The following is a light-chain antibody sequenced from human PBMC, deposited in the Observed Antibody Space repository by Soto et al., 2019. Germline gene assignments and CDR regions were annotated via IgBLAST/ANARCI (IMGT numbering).Light chain of an antibody. CDR1: SSDVGGYNR. J-gene: IGLJ1*01. CDR3: CSFTTSSTYV. CDR2: EVS. Sequence: QSVLTQPPSVSGSPGQSVTISCTGTSSDVGGYNRVSWYQQPPDTAPKVMIYEVSNRPSGVPDRFSGSKSGNTASLTISGLQAEYEADYYCCSFTTSSTYVFGPGTKVTVL. V-gene: IGLV2-18*02.